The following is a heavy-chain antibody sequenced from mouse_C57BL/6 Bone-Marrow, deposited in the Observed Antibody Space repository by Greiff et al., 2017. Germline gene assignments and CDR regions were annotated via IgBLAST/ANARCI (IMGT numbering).Heavy chain of an antibody. J-gene: IGHJ4*01. V-gene: IGHV1-81*01. D-gene: IGHD2-3*01. CDR3: ARDCYYYWYYAMDY. Sequence: VQLQQSGAELARPGASVKLSCKASGYAFTSYGISWVKQRTGQGLEWIGEIYPRSGDTYYNEKFKGKATLTADKSSSTAYMELRSLTSEDSAVYLCARDCYYYWYYAMDYWGQGTSVTVSS. CDR2: IYPRSGDT. CDR1: GYAFTSYG.